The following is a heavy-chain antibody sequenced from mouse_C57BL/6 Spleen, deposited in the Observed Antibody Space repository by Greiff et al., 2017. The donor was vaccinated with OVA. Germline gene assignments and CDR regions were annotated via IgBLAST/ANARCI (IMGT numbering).Heavy chain of an antibody. V-gene: IGHV1-82*01. Sequence: QVQLQQSGPELVKPGASVKISCKASGYAFSSSWMNWVKQRPGKGLEWIGRIYPGDGDTNYNGKFKGKATLTADKSSSTAYMQLSSLTSEDSAVYFCARERGTDFCDYGRQGTTLTVSS. CDR3: ARERGTDFCDY. D-gene: IGHD4-1*01. CDR2: IYPGDGDT. CDR1: GYAFSSSW. J-gene: IGHJ2*01.